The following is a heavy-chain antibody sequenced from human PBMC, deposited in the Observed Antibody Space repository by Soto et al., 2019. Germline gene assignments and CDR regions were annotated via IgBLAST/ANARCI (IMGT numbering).Heavy chain of an antibody. CDR3: ASSWSGVDYYDSSGYYPLDY. V-gene: IGHV1-2*04. CDR2: INPNSGGT. CDR1: GYTFTGYS. Sequence: QVQLVQSGAEVKKPGASVKVSCKASGYTFTGYSMHWVRQAPGQGLEWMGWINPNSGGTNYAQKFQGWVTMTRDTSISTAYMELSRLISDDTAVYYCASSWSGVDYYDSSGYYPLDYWGQGPLVTVSP. D-gene: IGHD3-22*01. J-gene: IGHJ4*02.